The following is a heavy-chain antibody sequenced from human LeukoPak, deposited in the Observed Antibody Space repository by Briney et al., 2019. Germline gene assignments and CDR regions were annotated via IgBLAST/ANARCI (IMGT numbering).Heavy chain of an antibody. CDR3: AKGRRSSWCIDY. D-gene: IGHD6-13*01. J-gene: IGHJ4*02. Sequence: GGSLRLSCAASGFTFSRYGMHWVRQAPGKGLEWVAVISYDGSNKYYADSVKGRFTISRDNSKNTLYLQMNSLRAEDTAVYYCAKGRRSSWCIDYWGQGTLVTVSS. V-gene: IGHV3-30*18. CDR1: GFTFSRYG. CDR2: ISYDGSNK.